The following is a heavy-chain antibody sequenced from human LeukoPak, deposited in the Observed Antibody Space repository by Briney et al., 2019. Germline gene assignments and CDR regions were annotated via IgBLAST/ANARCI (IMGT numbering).Heavy chain of an antibody. V-gene: IGHV3-11*01. Sequence: PGGSLRLSCAASGFTFRDDYMSWVRQAPGKGLEWVSYISSSGSARYYADSAKGRFTISRDNAKNSLYLQMNSLRPEDTAVYCCARYDYRDYLIDVWGQGTTVTVSS. J-gene: IGHJ6*02. CDR2: ISSSGSAR. CDR1: GFTFRDDY. D-gene: IGHD4-17*01. CDR3: ARYDYRDYLIDV.